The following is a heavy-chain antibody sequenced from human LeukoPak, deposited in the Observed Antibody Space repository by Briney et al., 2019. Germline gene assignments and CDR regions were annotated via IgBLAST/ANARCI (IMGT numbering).Heavy chain of an antibody. Sequence: GGSLRLSCTASGFTFSNAWMNWVRQAPGKGLEWVGRIKSKVDGGTTDYTAPVKGRFTISRDDSQNTVYLQMNSLKTEDTAVYFCSTGGYFIDYWGQGTLVTVSS. J-gene: IGHJ4*02. CDR1: GFTFSNAW. CDR3: STGGYFIDY. D-gene: IGHD6-13*01. V-gene: IGHV3-15*01. CDR2: IKSKVDGGTT.